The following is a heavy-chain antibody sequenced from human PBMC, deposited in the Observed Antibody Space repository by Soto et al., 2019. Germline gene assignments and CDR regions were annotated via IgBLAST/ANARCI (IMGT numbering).Heavy chain of an antibody. CDR2: IYGSGIT. D-gene: IGHD4-17*01. CDR1: GGSMSSYY. CDR3: AREEGDPVTYGNNWFDP. Sequence: VQLQESGPGLVKPSETLSLTCTVSGGSMSSYYWSWIRQPAGKGLEWIGRIYGSGITTYNPSLERRAHTSVDTSKNQFSLKLTSVTAADTAFYYCAREEGDPVTYGNNWFDPWGQGILVTVSS. V-gene: IGHV4-4*07. J-gene: IGHJ5*02.